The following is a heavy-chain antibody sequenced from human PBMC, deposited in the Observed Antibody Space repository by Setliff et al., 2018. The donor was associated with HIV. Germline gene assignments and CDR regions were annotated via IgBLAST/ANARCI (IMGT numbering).Heavy chain of an antibody. J-gene: IGHJ6*02. V-gene: IGHV1-69*13. CDR3: ARDQSEERWRQLEDNYYYAMDV. CDR2: IIPIFGTA. CDR1: GGTFSSYA. Sequence: SVKVSCKASGGTFSSYAISWVRQAPGQGLEWMGGIIPIFGTANYAQKFQGRVTITADDSTSTAYMELTSLRSEDTAVYFCARDQSEERWRQLEDNYYYAMDVWGQGTTVTVSS. D-gene: IGHD1-1*01.